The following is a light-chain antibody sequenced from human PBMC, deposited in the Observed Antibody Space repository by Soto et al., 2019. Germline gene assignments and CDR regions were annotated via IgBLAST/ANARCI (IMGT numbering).Light chain of an antibody. CDR1: QSVSSN. Sequence: EIVFTQSPATLSLSPGDRATLSCRASQSVSSNLAWYQQKPGQAPRLLIYGASTRATGIPARFSGSGSGTEFTLTISSLQSEDFAVYYCQQYNNWPQTFGQGTKVDIK. CDR2: GAS. V-gene: IGKV3-15*01. J-gene: IGKJ1*01. CDR3: QQYNNWPQT.